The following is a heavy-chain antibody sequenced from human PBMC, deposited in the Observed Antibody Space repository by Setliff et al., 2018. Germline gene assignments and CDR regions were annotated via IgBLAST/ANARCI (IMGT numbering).Heavy chain of an antibody. Sequence: ASVKVSCKASGYTFSGYYMHWVRQAPGHGLEWMGRINPNSGGTNYAQKFQGRVTMTRDTSISTAYMELSRLRSDDTAVYYCAREEVGRYSSGWYISSDNWFDPWGQGTLVTVSS. CDR1: GYTFSGYY. V-gene: IGHV1-2*06. D-gene: IGHD6-19*01. CDR2: INPNSGGT. J-gene: IGHJ5*02. CDR3: AREEVGRYSSGWYISSDNWFDP.